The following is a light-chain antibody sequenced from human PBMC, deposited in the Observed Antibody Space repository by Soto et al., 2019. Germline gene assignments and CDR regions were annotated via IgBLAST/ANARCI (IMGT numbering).Light chain of an antibody. Sequence: AIQMTQSPSPLSASVGDRVTITCRASQGIRNDLGWYQQKPGKAPKLLIYAASSLQSGVPSRSRGSGSGTDFTLTISSLQPEDFATYYCLQDYNYPRTFGQGTKVDIK. V-gene: IGKV1-6*01. J-gene: IGKJ1*01. CDR3: LQDYNYPRT. CDR1: QGIRND. CDR2: AAS.